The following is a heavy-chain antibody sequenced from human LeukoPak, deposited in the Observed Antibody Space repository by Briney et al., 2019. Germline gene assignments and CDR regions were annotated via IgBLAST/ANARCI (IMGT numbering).Heavy chain of an antibody. V-gene: IGHV1-2*02. CDR1: GYTFTGYY. CDR2: INPNSGGT. J-gene: IGHJ4*02. Sequence: GASVKVSCKASGYTFTGYYMHWVRQAPGQGLEWMGWINPNSGGTNYAQKFQGRVTMTRDTSISTAYMELSRLRSDDTAVYYCGRGVVRGWPAAAMYWGQGTLVTVSS. D-gene: IGHD2-2*01. CDR3: GRGVVRGWPAAAMY.